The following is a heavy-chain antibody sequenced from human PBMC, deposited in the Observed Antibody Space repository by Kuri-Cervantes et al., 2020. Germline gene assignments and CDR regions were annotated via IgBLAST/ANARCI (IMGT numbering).Heavy chain of an antibody. CDR2: ISWNSGSI. Sequence: GGSLRLSCAASGFTFDDYAMHWVRQAPGKGLEWVSGISWNSGSIGYADSVKGRFTISRDNAKNSLYLQMNSLRAEDTALYYCATDWGWSRDYWGQGTLVTVSS. CDR3: ATDWGWSRDY. D-gene: IGHD6-19*01. J-gene: IGHJ4*02. CDR1: GFTFDDYA. V-gene: IGHV3-9*01.